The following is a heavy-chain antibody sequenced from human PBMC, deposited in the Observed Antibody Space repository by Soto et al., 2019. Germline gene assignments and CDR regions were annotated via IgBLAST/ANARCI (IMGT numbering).Heavy chain of an antibody. D-gene: IGHD4-17*01. CDR1: GFTFSAYW. V-gene: IGHV3-74*01. CDR3: ARELTVTRKSSMDV. J-gene: IGHJ6*03. CDR2: INNDGRTT. Sequence: EVQLVESGGGLVQPGGSLRLSCAASGFTFSAYWMHWVRQAPGKGLVWVSLINNDGRTTSDADSVKGRFTISRDNAKNTMYLQMNSLRVADTAVYYCARELTVTRKSSMDVWGKGTTVTVSS.